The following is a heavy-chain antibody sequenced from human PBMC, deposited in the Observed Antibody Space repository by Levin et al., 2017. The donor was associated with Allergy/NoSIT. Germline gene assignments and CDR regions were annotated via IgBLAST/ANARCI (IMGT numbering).Heavy chain of an antibody. CDR1: TFSFSNYA. CDR3: ARAPGDYYASGKYFRDWYFDL. V-gene: IGHV3-30-3*01. Sequence: GESLKISCSAASTFSFSNYAMHWVRQAPGKGLEWVAVISYDGNKKYYVDSVKGRFTISRDNSKTTLYLQMDSLRAEDTAMYYCARAPGDYYASGKYFRDWYFDLWGRGTLVTVSS. D-gene: IGHD3-10*01. J-gene: IGHJ2*01. CDR2: ISYDGNKK.